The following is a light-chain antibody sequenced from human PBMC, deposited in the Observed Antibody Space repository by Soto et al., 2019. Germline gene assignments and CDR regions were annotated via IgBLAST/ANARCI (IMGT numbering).Light chain of an antibody. CDR2: EVS. CDR1: TSDIGDYNY. J-gene: IGLJ1*01. V-gene: IGLV2-8*01. Sequence: QSVLTQPPSASGSPGQPVTISCTGTTSDIGDYNYVSWYQQHPGKAPKLIIYEVSKRPSGVPNRFSASKSGNTASLTVSGLQAEDEADYYCSSYAGNNNYVFGTGTKLTVL. CDR3: SSYAGNNNYV.